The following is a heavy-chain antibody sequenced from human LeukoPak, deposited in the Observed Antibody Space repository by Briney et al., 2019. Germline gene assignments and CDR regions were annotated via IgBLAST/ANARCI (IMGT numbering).Heavy chain of an antibody. CDR2: INNDGSST. D-gene: IGHD5-24*01. Sequence: PGGSLRLSCAASGFTFSSYWMHWVRQAPGKGLVWVSHINNDGSSTNYADSVGGRFTLSRDNAKNTLYLQMNSLRAEDTAVYYCANSLGWLQFVDYWGQGTLVTVSS. J-gene: IGHJ4*02. CDR1: GFTFSSYW. CDR3: ANSLGWLQFVDY. V-gene: IGHV3-74*01.